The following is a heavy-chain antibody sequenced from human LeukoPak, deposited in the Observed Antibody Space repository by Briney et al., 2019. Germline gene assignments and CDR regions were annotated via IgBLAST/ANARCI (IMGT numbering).Heavy chain of an antibody. Sequence: PGGSLRLSCAASGFTFSSYWMHWVRQAPGKGLVYVSRINSDGSSTSYADSVKGRFTISRDNAKNSLYLQMNSLRAEDTAVYYCARDLYNYASYFDYWGQGTLVTVSS. J-gene: IGHJ4*02. CDR2: INSDGSST. D-gene: IGHD5-18*01. CDR1: GFTFSSYW. V-gene: IGHV3-74*01. CDR3: ARDLYNYASYFDY.